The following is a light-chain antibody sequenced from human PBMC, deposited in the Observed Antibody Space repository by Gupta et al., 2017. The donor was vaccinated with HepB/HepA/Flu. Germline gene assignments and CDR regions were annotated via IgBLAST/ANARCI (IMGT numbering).Light chain of an antibody. J-gene: IGLJ2*01. CDR3: AAWDDSLNGVV. Sequence: QSVVTQPPSASGTPGQRFTISCSGSSSNIGTNTVNWYQQLPGTAPKLLAYGNNQRPSGVPDRFSGSKSGTSASLAISGLQSEDEADYYCAAWDDSLNGVVFGGGTKLTVL. CDR2: GNN. V-gene: IGLV1-44*01. CDR1: SSNIGTNT.